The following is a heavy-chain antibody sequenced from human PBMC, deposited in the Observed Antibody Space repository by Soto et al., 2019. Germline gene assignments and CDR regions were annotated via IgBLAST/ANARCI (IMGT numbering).Heavy chain of an antibody. J-gene: IGHJ6*03. D-gene: IGHD3-16*01. V-gene: IGHV4-59*01. CDR3: ARAVWYMDV. CDR1: GGSISSYY. Sequence: SETLSLTCTVSGGSISSYYWSWIRQPPGKGLEWIGYIYYSGSTNYNPSLKSRVTISVDTSKNQFSLKLSSVTAADTAVYYCARAVWYMDVWGKGTTVTVSS. CDR2: IYYSGST.